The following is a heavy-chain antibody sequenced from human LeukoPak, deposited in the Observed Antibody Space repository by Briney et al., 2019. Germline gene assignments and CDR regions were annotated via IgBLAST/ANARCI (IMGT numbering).Heavy chain of an antibody. J-gene: IGHJ4*02. CDR2: IYYSGST. CDR1: GGPVRSGSYY. CDR3: ARYYYDSRYYFDY. V-gene: IGHV4-61*01. Sequence: SETLSLTCTVSGGPVRSGSYYWSWIRQPPGKGLEWIGYIYYSGSTNYNPSLKSRVTISVDTSKNQFSLKLSSVTAADTAMYYCARYYYDSRYYFDYWGQGTLVTVSS. D-gene: IGHD3-22*01.